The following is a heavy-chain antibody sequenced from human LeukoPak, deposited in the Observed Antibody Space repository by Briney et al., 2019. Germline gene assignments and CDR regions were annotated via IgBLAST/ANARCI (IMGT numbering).Heavy chain of an antibody. CDR1: VYTLSAYV. CDR3: ASELILGAAYCCNNCNSGQGFDQ. CDR2: ISSYNGNT. Sequence: ASVKVSCKASVYTLSAYVSSCLRRSPGQGLEWMGWISSYNGNTNYPQKFQGRVTVTTDTSTTTAYMELTSLTSDDTAMYYCASELILGAAYCCNNCNSGQGFDQWGQGTLVTVSS. V-gene: IGHV1-18*01. J-gene: IGHJ4*02. D-gene: IGHD2-21*01.